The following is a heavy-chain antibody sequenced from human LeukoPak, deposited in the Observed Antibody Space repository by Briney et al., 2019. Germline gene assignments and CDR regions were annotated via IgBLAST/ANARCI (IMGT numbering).Heavy chain of an antibody. CDR2: IYWNDDK. D-gene: IGHD2-15*01. CDR3: VVGFDY. Sequence: SGPTLVKPTQTLTLTCTFSGFSLTTSGVGVGWIRPPPGKALEWHAVIYWNDDKYYSPSLKSRFTITKDTSKNQVVLTMTNMNPVDTATYYCVVGFDYWGQGILVTVSS. J-gene: IGHJ4*02. V-gene: IGHV2-5*01. CDR1: GFSLTTSGVG.